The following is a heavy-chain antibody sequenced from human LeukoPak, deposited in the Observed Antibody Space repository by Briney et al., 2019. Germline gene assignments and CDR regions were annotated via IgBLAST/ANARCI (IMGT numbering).Heavy chain of an antibody. Sequence: SETLSLTCTVSGGSISSYYWSWIRQPPGKGLEWIGYIYYSGSTNYNPSLKSRVTISVDTSKNQFYLKLSSVTAADTAVYYCARAPTIFSYGMDVWGQETTVSVSS. J-gene: IGHJ6*02. CDR3: ARAPTIFSYGMDV. CDR2: IYYSGST. CDR1: GGSISSYY. V-gene: IGHV4-59*01. D-gene: IGHD3-3*01.